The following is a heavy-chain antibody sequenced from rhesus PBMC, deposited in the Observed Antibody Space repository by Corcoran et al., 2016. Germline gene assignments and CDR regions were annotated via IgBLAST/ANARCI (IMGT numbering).Heavy chain of an antibody. V-gene: IGHV4-80*01. CDR2: IKGDTGEP. D-gene: IGHD3-16*01. J-gene: IGHJ4*01. CDR1: GGSFSSYW. CDR3: AERGSHFGD. Sequence: QVQLLEMGPGLVKSSETLSLTCSVSGGSFSSYWWVWIRKFRGKTREWIGEIKGDTGEPSNTPPVKRRVTISADTSRRQFDVEVGSVTAADTATDYCAERGSHFGDWGQGVLVTVSS.